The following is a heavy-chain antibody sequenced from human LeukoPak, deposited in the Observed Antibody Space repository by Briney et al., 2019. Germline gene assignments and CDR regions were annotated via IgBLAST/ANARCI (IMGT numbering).Heavy chain of an antibody. CDR3: ARRWYDSSGYSRHFDY. D-gene: IGHD3-22*01. J-gene: IGHJ4*02. Sequence: GESLKISCKGSGYTFTNYWIAWVRQMPGKGLQWMGSIWPGDSDTRYSPSFQGQVTISADTSTGTAYLQWTGLKASDTAIYYCARRWYDSSGYSRHFDYWGQGTLVTVPS. CDR2: IWPGDSDT. V-gene: IGHV5-51*01. CDR1: GYTFTNYW.